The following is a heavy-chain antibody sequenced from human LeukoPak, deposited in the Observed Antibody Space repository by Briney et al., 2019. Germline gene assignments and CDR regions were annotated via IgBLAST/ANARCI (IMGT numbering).Heavy chain of an antibody. CDR3: ARDPYNGAYSEGYYYYYMDV. J-gene: IGHJ6*03. D-gene: IGHD1-1*01. CDR1: GFTFSSYE. V-gene: IGHV3-48*03. CDR2: ISSSGSTI. Sequence: GGSLRLSCAASGFTFSSYEMNWVRQAPGKGLEWVSYISSSGSTIYYADSVKGRFTISRDNSKNTLYLQMNSLRAEDTAIYYCARDPYNGAYSEGYYYYYMDVWGKGTTVTVSS.